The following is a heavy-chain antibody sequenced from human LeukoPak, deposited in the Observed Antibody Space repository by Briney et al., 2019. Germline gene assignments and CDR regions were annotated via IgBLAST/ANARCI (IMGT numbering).Heavy chain of an antibody. CDR2: INPAGDKD. CDR1: GFTFSTYW. J-gene: IGHJ4*02. D-gene: IGHD3-10*01. V-gene: IGHV3-7*01. CDR3: AGWGVSSNY. Sequence: GGSLRLSCTASGFTFSTYWMNWVRQPPGKGLEWVANINPAGDKDAHVDSVKGRFTISRDNAKNSLYLQMNSLRAEDTAMYYCAGWGVSSNYWGQGIVVTVSS.